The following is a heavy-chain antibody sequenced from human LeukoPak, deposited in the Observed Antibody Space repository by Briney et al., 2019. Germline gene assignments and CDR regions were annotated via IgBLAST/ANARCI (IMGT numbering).Heavy chain of an antibody. CDR2: IKSDGSST. D-gene: IGHD1-26*01. CDR3: ARSLGGSFDY. J-gene: IGHJ4*02. Sequence: QAGGSLRLSCAVSGFTFSSYWMHWVRQAPGKGLVWVSRIKSDGSSTSYADSVKGRFTISRDNAKNTLYLQMNSLRAEDTAVYYCARSLGGSFDYWGQGTLVTVSS. CDR1: GFTFSSYW. V-gene: IGHV3-74*01.